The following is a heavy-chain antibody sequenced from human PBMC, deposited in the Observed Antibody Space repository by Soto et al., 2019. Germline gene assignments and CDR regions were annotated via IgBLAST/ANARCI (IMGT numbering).Heavy chain of an antibody. J-gene: IGHJ5*02. CDR2: INHSGST. Sequence: QVQLQQWGAGLLKPSETLSLTCAVYGGSFSGYYWSWIRQPPGKGLEWIGEINHSGSTNYNPSLKSRVTISVDTSKNQFSLKLSSVTAADTAVYYCARAPPRRYCSSTSCSNWFDPWGQGTLVTVSS. CDR3: ARAPPRRYCSSTSCSNWFDP. V-gene: IGHV4-34*01. CDR1: GGSFSGYY. D-gene: IGHD2-2*01.